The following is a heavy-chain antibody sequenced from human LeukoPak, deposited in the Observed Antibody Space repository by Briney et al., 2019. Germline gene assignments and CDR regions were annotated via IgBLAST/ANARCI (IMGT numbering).Heavy chain of an antibody. CDR1: GFTFSNAW. CDR3: ARTPMVRGVNWFDP. J-gene: IGHJ5*02. V-gene: IGHV3-15*01. CDR2: IKSKTDGGTT. D-gene: IGHD3-10*01. Sequence: GGSLRLSCAASGFTFSNAWMSWVRQAPGKGLEWVGRIKSKTDGGTTDYAAPVKGRFTISRDDSKNTLYLQMNSLKTEDTAVYYCARTPMVRGVNWFDPWGQGTLVTVSS.